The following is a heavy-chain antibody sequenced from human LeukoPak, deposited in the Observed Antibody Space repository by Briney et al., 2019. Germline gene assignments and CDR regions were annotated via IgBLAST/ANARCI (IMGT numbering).Heavy chain of an antibody. CDR2: ISAYNGNT. J-gene: IGHJ4*02. Sequence: GASVKVSCKASGYTFTSYGISWVRQAPGQGLEWMGWISAYNGNTNYAQKLQGRVTMTTDTSTSTAYMELRSLRSDDTAAYYCAREDATYVWGSYRSNTLDYWGQGTLVTVSS. D-gene: IGHD3-16*02. CDR1: GYTFTSYG. CDR3: AREDATYVWGSYRSNTLDY. V-gene: IGHV1-18*04.